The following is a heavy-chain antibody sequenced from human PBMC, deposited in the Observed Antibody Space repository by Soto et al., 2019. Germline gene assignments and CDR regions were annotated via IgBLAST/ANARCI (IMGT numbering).Heavy chain of an antibody. CDR1: GFTFSRFG. V-gene: IGHV3-30*18. J-gene: IGHJ4*02. Sequence: PGGSLRLSCAASGFTFSRFGMHWVRQAPGKGLEWVAVISNDGSAEYFADSVKGRFTISRDNSRNTLSLEMDSLRGEDTAVYYCKKESKEKYSNSKWCFDSWGQGKLVNVS. CDR2: ISNDGSAE. CDR3: KKESKEKYSNSKWCFDS. D-gene: IGHD2-15*01.